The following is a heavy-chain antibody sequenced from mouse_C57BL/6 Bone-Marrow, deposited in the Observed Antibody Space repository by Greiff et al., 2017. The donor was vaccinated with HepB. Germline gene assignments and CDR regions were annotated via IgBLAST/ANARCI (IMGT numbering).Heavy chain of an antibody. CDR1: GYTFTDYY. CDR3: ARPAPYDYEGAWFAY. CDR2: INPNNGGT. D-gene: IGHD2-4*01. V-gene: IGHV1-26*01. J-gene: IGHJ3*01. Sequence: VQLQQSGPELVKPGASVKISCKASGYTFTDYYMNWVKQSHGKSLEWIGDINPNNGGTSDNQKFKGKATLTVDKSSSTAYMELRSLTSEDSAVYYCARPAPYDYEGAWFAYWGQGTLVTVSA.